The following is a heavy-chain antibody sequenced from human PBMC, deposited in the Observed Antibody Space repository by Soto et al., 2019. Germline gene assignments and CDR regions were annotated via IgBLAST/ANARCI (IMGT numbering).Heavy chain of an antibody. CDR3: ARDSAWLFDS. D-gene: IGHD5-12*01. Sequence: QVQLVESGGGVVQPGRSLRLSCAVSGFTYSSYGMHWVRQAPGKGLEWVAVIWYDGSNKYYADSVKGRFIISRDDSKHPLSLQMNSLRAEDTAVYYCARDSAWLFDSWGQGTLVTVSS. V-gene: IGHV3-33*01. J-gene: IGHJ4*02. CDR1: GFTYSSYG. CDR2: IWYDGSNK.